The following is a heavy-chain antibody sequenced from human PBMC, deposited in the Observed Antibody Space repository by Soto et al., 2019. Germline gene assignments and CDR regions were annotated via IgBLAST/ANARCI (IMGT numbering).Heavy chain of an antibody. CDR2: IIPIFGTA. J-gene: IGHJ6*02. CDR3: ARRSPSTVTTVGYYYYGMDV. D-gene: IGHD4-4*01. Sequence: QVQLVQSGAEVKKPGSSVKVSCKASGGTFSSYAISWVRQAPGQGLEWMGGIIPIFGTANYAQKFQGRVTITADESTSTAYMELSSLRSEDTAVYYCARRSPSTVTTVGYYYYGMDVWGQGTTVTVSS. CDR1: GGTFSSYA. V-gene: IGHV1-69*12.